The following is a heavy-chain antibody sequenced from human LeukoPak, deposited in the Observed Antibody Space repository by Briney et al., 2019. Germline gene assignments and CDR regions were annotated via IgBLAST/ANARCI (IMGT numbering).Heavy chain of an antibody. V-gene: IGHV3-11*04. Sequence: GGSLRLSCAASGFTFSDYYMSWIRQAPGKGLEWVSYISSSSSTIYYADSVKGRFTISRDNAKNSLYLQMNSLRAEDTAVYYCARVPWGIAARGAVVGYWGQGTLVTVSS. J-gene: IGHJ4*02. CDR1: GFTFSDYY. CDR2: ISSSSSTI. CDR3: ARVPWGIAARGAVVGY. D-gene: IGHD6-6*01.